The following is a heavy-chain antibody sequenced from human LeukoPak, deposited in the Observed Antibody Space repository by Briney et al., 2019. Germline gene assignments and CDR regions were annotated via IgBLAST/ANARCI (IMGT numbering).Heavy chain of an antibody. CDR3: ARYRSGGFGECNDAFDI. CDR2: IYYSGST. Sequence: SETLSLTCTVSGGSISSYYWSWIRQPPGKGLEWIGDIYYSGSTNYNPSLKSRVTISVDTSKNQFSLKLSSVTAADTAVYYCARYRSGGFGECNDAFDIWGQGTMVTVSS. J-gene: IGHJ3*02. V-gene: IGHV4-59*01. D-gene: IGHD3-10*01. CDR1: GGSISSYY.